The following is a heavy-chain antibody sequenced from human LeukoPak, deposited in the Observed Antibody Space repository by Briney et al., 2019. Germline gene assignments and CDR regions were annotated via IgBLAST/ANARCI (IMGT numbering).Heavy chain of an antibody. CDR2: ISAYNGNT. CDR1: GYTFTSYG. Sequence: ASVKVSCKASGYTFTSYGISWVRQAPGQGLECMGWISAYNGNTNYAQKLQGRVTMTTDTSTSTAYMELRSLRSDDTAVYYCANTPNYYDWAPFDPWGQGTLVTVSS. D-gene: IGHD3-22*01. J-gene: IGHJ5*02. V-gene: IGHV1-18*01. CDR3: ANTPNYYDWAPFDP.